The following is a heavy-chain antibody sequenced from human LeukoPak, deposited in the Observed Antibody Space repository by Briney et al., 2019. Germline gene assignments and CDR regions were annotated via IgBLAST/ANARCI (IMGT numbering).Heavy chain of an antibody. Sequence: ASVKVSCKASGYTFTGYYMHWVRQAPGQGLEWMGWINPNSGGANYAQNFQGWVTMTRDTSISTAYMELSRLRSDDTAVYYCARGAPYYYGSGTPVSHFDYWGQETLVTVSS. CDR3: ARGAPYYYGSGTPVSHFDY. J-gene: IGHJ4*02. V-gene: IGHV1-2*04. CDR1: GYTFTGYY. D-gene: IGHD3-10*01. CDR2: INPNSGGA.